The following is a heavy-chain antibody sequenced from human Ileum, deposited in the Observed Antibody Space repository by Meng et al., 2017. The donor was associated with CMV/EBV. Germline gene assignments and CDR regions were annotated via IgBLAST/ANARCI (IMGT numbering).Heavy chain of an antibody. CDR3: ARSSRFTAQAVIVGYGMDV. Sequence: GGSLSLSCAASEFTVSGNYMSWVRQAPGRGLEWISILYSGGYTYYADSVKGRFLISRDNSKNTVYLHMNSLRAEDTAVYYCARSSRFTAQAVIVGYGMDVWGQGTTVTVSS. CDR1: EFTVSGNY. V-gene: IGHV3-53*01. CDR2: LYSGGYT. D-gene: IGHD2-15*01. J-gene: IGHJ6*02.